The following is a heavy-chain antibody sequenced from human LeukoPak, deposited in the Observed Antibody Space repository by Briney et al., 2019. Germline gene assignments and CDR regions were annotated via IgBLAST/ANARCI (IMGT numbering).Heavy chain of an antibody. J-gene: IGHJ3*01. V-gene: IGHV4-34*01. CDR2: INHSGST. CDR3: ARESRSAAFDF. D-gene: IGHD2-2*01. CDR1: GGSFSGYY. Sequence: SETLSLTCAVYGGSFSGYYWSWIRQPPGKGREWIGEINHSGSTNYTPSLKSRVTISVDTSKNQFSLKLSSVTAADTAVYYCARESRSAAFDFWGQGTMVTVSS.